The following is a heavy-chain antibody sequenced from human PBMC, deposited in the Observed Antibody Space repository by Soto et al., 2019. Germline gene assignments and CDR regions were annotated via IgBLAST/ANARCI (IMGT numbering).Heavy chain of an antibody. CDR1: GGTFSSYA. V-gene: IGHV1-69*01. CDR2: IIPIFGTA. CDR3: ASRVVVAATHPGWFDP. J-gene: IGHJ5*02. Sequence: QVQLVQSGAEVKKPGSSVKVSCKASGGTFSSYAISWVRQAPGQGLEWMGGIIPIFGTANYAQKFQDRVTITADESTSTAYMELSSLRSEDTAVYYCASRVVVAATHPGWFDPWGQGTLVTVSS. D-gene: IGHD2-15*01.